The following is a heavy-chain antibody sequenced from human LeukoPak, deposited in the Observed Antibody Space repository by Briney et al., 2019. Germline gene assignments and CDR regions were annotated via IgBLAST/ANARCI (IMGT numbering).Heavy chain of an antibody. CDR2: IYYSGST. CDR3: ARGGVTGTTYAPDFDY. D-gene: IGHD1-20*01. CDR1: GGSISSSSYY. J-gene: IGHJ4*02. V-gene: IGHV4-39*07. Sequence: SETLSLTCTVSGGSISSSSYYWGWIRQPPGKGLEWIGSIYYSGSTYYNPSLKSRVTISVDTSKNQFSLKLSSVTAADTAVYYCARGGVTGTTYAPDFDYWGQGTLVTVSS.